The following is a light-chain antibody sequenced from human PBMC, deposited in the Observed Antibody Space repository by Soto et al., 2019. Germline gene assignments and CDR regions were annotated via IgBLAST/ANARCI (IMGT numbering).Light chain of an antibody. V-gene: IGKV3-15*01. CDR2: GTS. CDR3: KQYNNWTRT. CDR1: QSVTSN. Sequence: EFVLTQSPGTLSLSPVERATLSCRATQSVTSNLAWYQQKAGQAPRLLIYGTSTRGTGIPARFSGSGSGTDFTLTISSLQFEDFAVYYCKQYNNWTRTFGQGPKVDIK. J-gene: IGKJ1*01.